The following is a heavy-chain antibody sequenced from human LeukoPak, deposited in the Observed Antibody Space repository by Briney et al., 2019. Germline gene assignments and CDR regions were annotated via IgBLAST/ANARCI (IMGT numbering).Heavy chain of an antibody. D-gene: IGHD3-3*01. CDR3: ARSARLMKGVVEVTALDD. J-gene: IGHJ4*02. CDR2: ISSSSSTI. V-gene: IGHV3-48*04. CDR1: GFTFSSYV. Sequence: GGSLRLSCAASGFTFSSYVMSWVRQAPGKGLEWVSYISSSSSTIYYADSVKGRFTIARDNAKNSVYLEMNSLRADDTAVYYCARSARLMKGVVEVTALDDWGQGTLVTVSS.